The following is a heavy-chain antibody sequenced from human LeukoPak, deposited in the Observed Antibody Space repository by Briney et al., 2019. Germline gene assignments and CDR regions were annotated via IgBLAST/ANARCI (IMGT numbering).Heavy chain of an antibody. V-gene: IGHV3-53*01. CDR2: IYSGGIT. J-gene: IGHJ3*02. CDR3: ARVSEGAFDI. CDR1: GFTVSSNY. Sequence: GGSLRLSCAASGFTVSSNYMSWVRQAPGKGLEWVSVIYSGGITYYADSVKGRFTISRDNSKNTLYLQMNSLRAEDTAVYYCARVSEGAFDIWGQGTMVTVSS. D-gene: IGHD6-19*01.